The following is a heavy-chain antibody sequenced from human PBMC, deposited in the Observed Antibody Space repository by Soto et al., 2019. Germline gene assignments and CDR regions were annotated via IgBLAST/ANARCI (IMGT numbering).Heavy chain of an antibody. J-gene: IGHJ4*02. Sequence: PGGSLRLSCAASGFTFSSYSMNWVRQAPGKGLEWVSSISSSSSYIYYADSVKGRFTISRDNAKNSLYLQMNSLRAEDTAVYYCARVESYDFWSGYFWREPRYYFDYWGQGTLVTVSS. D-gene: IGHD3-3*01. CDR1: GFTFSSYS. CDR3: ARVESYDFWSGYFWREPRYYFDY. CDR2: ISSSSSYI. V-gene: IGHV3-21*01.